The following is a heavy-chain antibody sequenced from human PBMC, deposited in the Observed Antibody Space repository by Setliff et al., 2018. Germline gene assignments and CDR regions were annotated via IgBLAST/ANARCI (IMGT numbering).Heavy chain of an antibody. CDR2: INLNTGNI. CDR1: GFSFTDYL. J-gene: IGHJ4*02. CDR3: ARDPLGLEDITLFDY. Sequence: ASVKVSCKASGFSFTDYLMNWMRQAPEQGLEWMGRINLNTGNIFYAQEFQGRVTLTRDTSTSTAYMELTGLRYDDTAIYYCARDPLGLEDITLFDYWGQGTLVTVSS. V-gene: IGHV1-2*02. D-gene: IGHD3-16*01.